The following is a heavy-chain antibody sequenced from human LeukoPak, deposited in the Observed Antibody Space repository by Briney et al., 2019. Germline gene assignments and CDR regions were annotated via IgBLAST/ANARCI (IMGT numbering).Heavy chain of an antibody. V-gene: IGHV4-38-2*02. CDR3: ARGGWNKFDY. J-gene: IGHJ4*02. CDR2: FYHGGST. CDR1: GYSISSGYY. D-gene: IGHD3-22*01. Sequence: SETLSLTCTVSGYSISSGYYWGWIRQPPGKGLEWIGSFYHGGSTYYNPSLKSRVSISVDTSKNQFSLKLSSVTAADTAVYYCARGGWNKFDYWGQGTLVTVSS.